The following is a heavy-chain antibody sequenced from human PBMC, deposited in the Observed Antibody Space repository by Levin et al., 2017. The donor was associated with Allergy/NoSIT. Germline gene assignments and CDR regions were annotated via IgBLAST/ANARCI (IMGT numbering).Heavy chain of an antibody. J-gene: IGHJ4*02. Sequence: GESLKISCAVSGFTFSDHAMHWGRQAPGKGLEWVAHISYIGTNEHYADSVKGRFTISRDNSKNTLYLEMNNLRPEDTAVYFCVGEVGPRMLNYWVQGTPVTVSS. D-gene: IGHD1-26*01. V-gene: IGHV3-30*04. CDR3: VGEVGPRMLNY. CDR1: GFTFSDHA. CDR2: ISYIGTNE.